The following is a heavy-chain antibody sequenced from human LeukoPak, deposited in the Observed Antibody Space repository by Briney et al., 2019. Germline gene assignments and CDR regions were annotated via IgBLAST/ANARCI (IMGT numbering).Heavy chain of an antibody. CDR2: IYYCGST. CDR1: VGSLSSYY. CDR3: ARIRVSYEKDAFDI. Sequence: SETLSLTCTVSVGSLSSYYWSWIRQPPGKGLEGIGDIYYCGSTNYNPSLKSRVTIAVDTSKNQFSLKLSSVTAADTAVYYCARIRVSYEKDAFDIWGQGTMVTVSS. V-gene: IGHV4-59*13. J-gene: IGHJ3*02. D-gene: IGHD1-26*01.